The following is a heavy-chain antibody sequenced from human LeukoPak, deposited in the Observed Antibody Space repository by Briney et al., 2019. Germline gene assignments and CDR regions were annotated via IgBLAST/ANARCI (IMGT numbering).Heavy chain of an antibody. Sequence: SETLSLTCSVSGGSISGYYWSWIRQPPGKGLEWIGEINHSGSTNYNPSLKSRVTISVDTSKNQFSLKLSSVTAADTAVYYCARGKGSYSTAYYFDYWGQGTLVTVSS. CDR1: GGSISGYY. CDR2: INHSGST. V-gene: IGHV4-34*01. CDR3: ARGKGSYSTAYYFDY. J-gene: IGHJ4*02. D-gene: IGHD1-26*01.